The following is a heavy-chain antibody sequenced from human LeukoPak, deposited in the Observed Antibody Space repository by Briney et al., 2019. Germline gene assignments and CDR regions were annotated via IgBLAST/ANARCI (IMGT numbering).Heavy chain of an antibody. Sequence: PGGSLRLSCAASGFTFSSYEMNWVRQAPGKGLEWVAFIRYDGGNKYYADSVKGRFTISRDNSKNTLYLQMNSLRAEDTAVYYCAKDGYGSGSYYTAANYYYYMDVWGKGTTVTISS. J-gene: IGHJ6*03. V-gene: IGHV3-30*02. D-gene: IGHD3-10*01. CDR3: AKDGYGSGSYYTAANYYYYMDV. CDR1: GFTFSSYE. CDR2: IRYDGGNK.